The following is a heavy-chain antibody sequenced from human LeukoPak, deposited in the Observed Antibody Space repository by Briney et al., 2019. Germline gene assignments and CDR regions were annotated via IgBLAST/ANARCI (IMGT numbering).Heavy chain of an antibody. Sequence: SETLSLTCTVSGGTIDDSRYYWGWIRQPPGKGLEWIGSIHSSGNTFYNPSLKSRVTISVYTSNNQFYLKLHSVTAADTAVYYCARDWREWGQGTLVTVSS. CDR1: GGTIDDSRYY. V-gene: IGHV4-39*07. D-gene: IGHD3-3*01. CDR3: ARDWRE. CDR2: IHSSGNT. J-gene: IGHJ4*02.